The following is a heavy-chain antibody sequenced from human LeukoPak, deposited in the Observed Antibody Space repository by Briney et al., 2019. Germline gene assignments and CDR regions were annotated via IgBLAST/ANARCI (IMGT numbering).Heavy chain of an antibody. D-gene: IGHD5-18*01. CDR2: ISSSSSYI. Sequence: GGSLRLSCAASGFTFSSHSMNWVRQAPGKGLEWVSSISSSSSYIYYADSVKGRFIISRDNSKNTLYLQMNSLRAEDTAVYYCAKDGRYSYGYFDYWGQGTLVTVSS. CDR3: AKDGRYSYGYFDY. V-gene: IGHV3-21*04. J-gene: IGHJ4*02. CDR1: GFTFSSHS.